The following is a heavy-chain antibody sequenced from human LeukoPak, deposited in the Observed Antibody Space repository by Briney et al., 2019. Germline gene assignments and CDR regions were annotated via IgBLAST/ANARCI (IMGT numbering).Heavy chain of an antibody. J-gene: IGHJ4*02. CDR1: GFPVSGNY. CDR3: ARGYYDSSFDY. CDR2: LYTGGGT. Sequence: PGGSLRLSCAASGFPVSGNYMSWVRQAPGKGLEWVSVLYTGGGTIYADSVKGRFTISRDNSKNTMYLQMNSLRAEDTAVYYCARGYYDSSFDYWGLGTLVTVSS. D-gene: IGHD3-22*01. V-gene: IGHV3-66*01.